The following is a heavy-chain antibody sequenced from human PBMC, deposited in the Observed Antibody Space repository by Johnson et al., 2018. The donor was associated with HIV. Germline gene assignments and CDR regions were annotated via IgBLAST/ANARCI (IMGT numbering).Heavy chain of an antibody. J-gene: IGHJ3*02. V-gene: IGHV3-30*04. D-gene: IGHD2/OR15-2a*01. Sequence: QVQLVESGGGVVQPGKSLRLSCAPSGFVFNNFALHWVRQAPGKGLEWVALISNDGTNTYYADSVKGRFTISRDNSKNTLYLQMNSLRAEDTAVYYCARGIEGLDAFDIWGQGTMVTVSS. CDR3: ARGIEGLDAFDI. CDR1: GFVFNNFA. CDR2: ISNDGTNT.